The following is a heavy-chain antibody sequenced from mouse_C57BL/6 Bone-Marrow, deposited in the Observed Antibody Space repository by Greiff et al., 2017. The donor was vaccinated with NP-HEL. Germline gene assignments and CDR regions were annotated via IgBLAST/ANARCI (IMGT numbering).Heavy chain of an antibody. CDR1: GFTFSNYW. Sequence: DVKLVESGGGLVQPGGSMKLSCVASGFTFSNYWMNWVRQSPEKGLEWVAQIRLKSDNYATHYAESVKGRFTISRDDSKSSVYLQMNNLRAEDTGIYYCTTYYGSNYFDYWGQGTTLTVSS. CDR3: TTYYGSNYFDY. CDR2: IRLKSDNYAT. J-gene: IGHJ2*01. D-gene: IGHD1-1*01. V-gene: IGHV6-3*01.